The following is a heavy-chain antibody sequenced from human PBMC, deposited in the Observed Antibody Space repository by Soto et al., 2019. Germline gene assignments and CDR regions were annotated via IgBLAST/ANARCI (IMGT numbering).Heavy chain of an antibody. CDR1: GFTFSSYG. CDR3: ARDLYYYDSSGYAY. CDR2: IWYDGSNK. D-gene: IGHD3-22*01. V-gene: IGHV3-33*01. J-gene: IGHJ4*02. Sequence: GGSLRLSCAASGFTFSSYGMHWVRQAPGKGLEWVAVIWYDGSNKYYADSVKGRFTISRDNSKNTLYLQMNSLRAEDTAVYYCARDLYYYDSSGYAYWGQGTLVTVSS.